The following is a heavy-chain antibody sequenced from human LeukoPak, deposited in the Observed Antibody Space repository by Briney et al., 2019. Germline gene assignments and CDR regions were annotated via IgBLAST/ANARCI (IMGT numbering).Heavy chain of an antibody. CDR3: ARWGYYYDSSGYRDY. Sequence: GESLKISCKGSGYSFTTYWIGWVRQMPGKGLEWMGIIYPGDSDTRYSPSFQGQVTISADKSISTAYLQWSSLKAPDTAMYYCARWGYYYDSSGYRDYWGQGTLVTVSS. J-gene: IGHJ4*02. CDR2: IYPGDSDT. V-gene: IGHV5-51*01. D-gene: IGHD3-22*01. CDR1: GYSFTTYW.